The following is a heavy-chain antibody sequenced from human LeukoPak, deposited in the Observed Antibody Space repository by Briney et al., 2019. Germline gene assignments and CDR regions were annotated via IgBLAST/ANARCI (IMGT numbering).Heavy chain of an antibody. CDR3: ARGVWGSGGYYNHVWFDP. CDR2: MNPNSGNT. V-gene: IGHV1-8*03. D-gene: IGHD3-10*01. Sequence: ASVKASCKASGYTFTSYDINWVRQATGQGLEWMGWMNPNSGNTGYAQKFQGRVTITRNTSISTAYMELSSLRSEDTAVYYCARGVWGSGGYYNHVWFDPWGQGTLVTVSS. J-gene: IGHJ5*02. CDR1: GYTFTSYD.